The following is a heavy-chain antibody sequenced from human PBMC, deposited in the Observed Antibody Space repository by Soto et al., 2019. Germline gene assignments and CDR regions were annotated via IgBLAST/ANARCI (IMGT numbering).Heavy chain of an antibody. J-gene: IGHJ4*02. CDR2: IYYTGTT. V-gene: IGHV4-59*01. CDR3: ARQRGNYFDY. CDR1: GDSISSYY. D-gene: IGHD3-10*01. Sequence: NPSETLSLTCTVSGDSISSYYWSWIRQPPGKGLEWIGYIYYTGTTNYNPSLKSRITISVDTSKNQFSLNLSSVTAADTAVYYCARQRGNYFDYWGQGTLVTVSS.